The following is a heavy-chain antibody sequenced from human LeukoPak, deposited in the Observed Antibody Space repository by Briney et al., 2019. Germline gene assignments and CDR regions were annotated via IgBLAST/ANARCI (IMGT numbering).Heavy chain of an antibody. CDR3: ARGSMEEGRIQLWTIYYYYYMDV. Sequence: RAGGSLRLSCAASGFTFDDYGMSWVRQAPGKGLEWVSGINWNGGSTGYADSVKGRFTISRDNAKNSLYLQMNSLRAEDTALYYCARGSMEEGRIQLWTIYYYYYMDVWGKGTTVTVSS. V-gene: IGHV3-20*04. CDR1: GFTFDDYG. CDR2: INWNGGST. D-gene: IGHD5-18*01. J-gene: IGHJ6*03.